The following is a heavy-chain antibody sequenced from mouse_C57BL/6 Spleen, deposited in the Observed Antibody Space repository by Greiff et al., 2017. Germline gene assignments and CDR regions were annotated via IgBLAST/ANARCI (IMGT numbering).Heavy chain of an antibody. CDR1: GFTFSSYG. CDR2: ISSGGSYT. J-gene: IGHJ4*01. Sequence: EVQRVESGGDSVKPGGSLKLSCAASGFTFSSYGMSWVRQTPDKRLEWVATISSGGSYTYYPDSVKGRFTISRDNAKNTLYLQMSSLKSEDTAMYYCARHGYYGSSYSAMDYWGQGTSVTVSS. CDR3: ARHGYYGSSYSAMDY. D-gene: IGHD1-1*01. V-gene: IGHV5-6*01.